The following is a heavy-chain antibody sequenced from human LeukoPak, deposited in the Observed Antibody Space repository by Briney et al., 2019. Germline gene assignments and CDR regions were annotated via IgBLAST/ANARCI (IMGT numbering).Heavy chain of an antibody. CDR1: GGTFSSYA. Sequence: SVKVSCKASGGTFSSYAISWVRQAPGQGLEWMGGIIPIFGTANYAQKFQGRVTITADESTSTAYMELSSLRSEDTAVYYCARDTGNWNDGNWFDPWGQGTLVTVSS. J-gene: IGHJ5*02. V-gene: IGHV1-69*01. CDR2: IIPIFGTA. CDR3: ARDTGNWNDGNWFDP. D-gene: IGHD1-1*01.